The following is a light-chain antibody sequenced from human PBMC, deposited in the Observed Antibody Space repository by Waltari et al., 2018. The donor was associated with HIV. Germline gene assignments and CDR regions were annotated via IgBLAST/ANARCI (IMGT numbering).Light chain of an antibody. Sequence: IVMTQSPDSLAVSLGERATIKCKSSHSVFYSSKNKNSLAWYQQKPGQPPRLLIYWASTRESGVPDRFSGSGSETDFTLTISSLQAEDVAIYYCQQFYDTSLVTFGGGTKLEIK. CDR3: QQFYDTSLVT. J-gene: IGKJ4*01. CDR2: WAS. CDR1: HSVFYSSKNKNS. V-gene: IGKV4-1*01.